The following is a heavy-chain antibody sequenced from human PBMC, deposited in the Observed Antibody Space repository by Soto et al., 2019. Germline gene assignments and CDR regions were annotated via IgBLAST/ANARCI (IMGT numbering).Heavy chain of an antibody. CDR2: ISGSGGST. Sequence: LRLSCAASGFTFSSYAMSWVRQAPGKGLEWVSAISGSGGSTYYADSVKGRFTISRDNSKNTLYLQMNSLRAEDTAVYYCARVPSITIFGVVIRANGMDVWGQGTTVTVSS. CDR3: ARVPSITIFGVVIRANGMDV. V-gene: IGHV3-23*01. CDR1: GFTFSSYA. J-gene: IGHJ6*02. D-gene: IGHD3-3*01.